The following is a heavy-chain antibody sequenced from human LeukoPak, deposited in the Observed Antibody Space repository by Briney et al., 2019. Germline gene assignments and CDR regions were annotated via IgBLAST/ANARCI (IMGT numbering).Heavy chain of an antibody. CDR3: ARELYDILTGNYWYFDL. D-gene: IGHD3-9*01. CDR1: GGSISSYY. V-gene: IGHV4-59*01. CDR2: IYYSGST. J-gene: IGHJ2*01. Sequence: SETLSLTCTVSGGSISSYYWSWIRQPPGKGLEWIGYIYYSGSTNYNPSLKSRVTISVDTSKNQFSLKLSSVTAADAAVYYCARELYDILTGNYWYFDLWGRGTLVNVSS.